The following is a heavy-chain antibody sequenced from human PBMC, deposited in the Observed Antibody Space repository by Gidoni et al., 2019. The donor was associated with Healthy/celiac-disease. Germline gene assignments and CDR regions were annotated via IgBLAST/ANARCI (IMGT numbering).Heavy chain of an antibody. CDR2: IYYRGST. Sequence: QVQLQESGPVLVKPSQTLSLPCPVSGGSISSVGYYWSWIRQHPGKGLEWIGYIYYRGSTYYKPSLKSRVTISVDTSKNQFSLKMSSVTAAETAVYYCARAGATPGDYWGQGTLVTVSS. D-gene: IGHD5-12*01. CDR1: GGSISSVGYY. J-gene: IGHJ4*02. V-gene: IGHV4-31*03. CDR3: ARAGATPGDY.